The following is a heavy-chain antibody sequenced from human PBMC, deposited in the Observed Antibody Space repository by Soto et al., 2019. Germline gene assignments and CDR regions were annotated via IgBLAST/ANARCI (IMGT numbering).Heavy chain of an antibody. V-gene: IGHV1-8*01. CDR3: ASGRDEYNSWLGLAY. J-gene: IGHJ4*02. CDR1: GHTFSSHD. Sequence: QVQLVQSGAEVKKPGASVKVSCKASGHTFSSHDINWVRQATGQGLEWMGWMNPNTGNTGYAQTFQGRVSMTRDTSINTAYLELGSMRSEDTAVYYCASGRDEYNSWLGLAYWGQGTLVTVSS. D-gene: IGHD6-6*01. CDR2: MNPNTGNT.